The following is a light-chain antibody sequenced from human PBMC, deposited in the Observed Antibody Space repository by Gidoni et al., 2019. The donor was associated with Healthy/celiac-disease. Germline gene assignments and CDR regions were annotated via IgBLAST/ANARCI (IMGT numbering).Light chain of an antibody. V-gene: IGKV4-1*01. Sequence: DIAMTQSPDSLAVSLGERANITCKSSQSVLYSSNKKNYLAWYQQKPGQPPKLLIYCAATRESGFPDRFSGSGSGTDFTLTISSLQAEDVAFYYCQQFYSTPLTFGGGTKVEIK. CDR3: QQFYSTPLT. CDR1: QSVLYSSNKKNY. J-gene: IGKJ4*01. CDR2: CAA.